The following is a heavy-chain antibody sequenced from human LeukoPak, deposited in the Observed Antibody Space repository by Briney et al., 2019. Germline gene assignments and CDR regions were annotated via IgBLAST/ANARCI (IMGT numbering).Heavy chain of an antibody. J-gene: IGHJ4*02. Sequence: GESLKISCKGSGYSFTSYWIGWVRQMPGKGLEWMGIIYPGDSDTRYSPSFQGQVTISADKPISTAYLQWSSLKASDTAMYYCARLTPGYSSGWYAPIDYWGQGTLVTVSS. CDR2: IYPGDSDT. V-gene: IGHV5-51*01. D-gene: IGHD6-19*01. CDR1: GYSFTSYW. CDR3: ARLTPGYSSGWYAPIDY.